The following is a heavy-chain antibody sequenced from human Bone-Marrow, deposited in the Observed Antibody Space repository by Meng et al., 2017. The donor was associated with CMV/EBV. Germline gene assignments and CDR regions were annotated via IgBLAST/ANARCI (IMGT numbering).Heavy chain of an antibody. Sequence: GGSLRLSCKGSGYSFTSYWIGWVRQMPGKGLEWMGIIYPGDSDTRYSPSFQGQVTISADKSISTAYLQWSSLKASDTAMYYCARVDGNYVWGSYRYPYYFDYWGQGTLVTVSS. CDR2: IYPGDSDT. J-gene: IGHJ4*02. D-gene: IGHD3-16*02. CDR1: GYSFTSYW. V-gene: IGHV5-51*01. CDR3: ARVDGNYVWGSYRYPYYFDY.